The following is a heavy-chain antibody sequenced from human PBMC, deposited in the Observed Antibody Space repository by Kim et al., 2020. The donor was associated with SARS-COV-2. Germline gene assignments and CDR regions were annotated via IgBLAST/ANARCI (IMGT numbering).Heavy chain of an antibody. CDR3: ASKHDILAGYYMSGWFDP. D-gene: IGHD3-9*01. V-gene: IGHV4-59*01. Sequence: KSRVTISGDTSKNQFSLRLSSVTAADTAVYYCASKHDILAGYYMSGWFDPWGQGTLVTVSS. J-gene: IGHJ5*02.